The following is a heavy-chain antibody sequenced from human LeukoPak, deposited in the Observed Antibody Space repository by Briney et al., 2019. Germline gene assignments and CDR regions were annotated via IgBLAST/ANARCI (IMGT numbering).Heavy chain of an antibody. CDR1: GFTFSSYW. D-gene: IGHD4-23*01. CDR3: VRDADGGNSWFDS. V-gene: IGHV3-21*01. CDR2: ISSSNGDI. J-gene: IGHJ5*01. Sequence: KSGGSLRLSCAASGFTFSSYWMSWVRQAPGKGLEWVSWISSSNGDIYYADSVRGRFTISRDDAKNSLYLQMNSLRAEDTAVYYCVRDADGGNSWFDSWGQGTLVTVSS.